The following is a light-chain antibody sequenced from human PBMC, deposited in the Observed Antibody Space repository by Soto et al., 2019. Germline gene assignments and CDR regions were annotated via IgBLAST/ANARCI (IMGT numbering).Light chain of an antibody. V-gene: IGKV3-15*01. CDR1: QSVSNN. J-gene: IGKJ1*01. CDR3: QQYNKWPLT. Sequence: EIVMTQSPATLSVSPGESATLSCRASQSVSNNYLAWYQQKPGQAPRLLIYGASTRATGIPVRFSGSASGTEFTLTISSLQSEDFTVYYCQQYNKWPLTFGQGTKVDTK. CDR2: GAS.